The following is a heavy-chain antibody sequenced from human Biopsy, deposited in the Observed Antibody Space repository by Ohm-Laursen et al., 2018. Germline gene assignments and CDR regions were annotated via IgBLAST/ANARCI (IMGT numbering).Heavy chain of an antibody. V-gene: IGHV4-31*03. D-gene: IGHD5-12*01. CDR3: ARADMVTTIVDY. J-gene: IGHJ4*02. Sequence: TLSLTCTVSGDSISSGGYYWSWIRQFPGKGLEWIAYIYHTGSTYYNPSLKSRLSIAIDTSKNQLSVSLRSVTAADTAVYYCARADMVTTIVDYWGQGTLVTVSS. CDR1: GDSISSGGYY. CDR2: IYHTGST.